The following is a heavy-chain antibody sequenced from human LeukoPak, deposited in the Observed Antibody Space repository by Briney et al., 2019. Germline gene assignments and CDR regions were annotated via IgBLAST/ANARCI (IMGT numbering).Heavy chain of an antibody. V-gene: IGHV4-59*11. J-gene: IGHJ6*03. CDR1: GGSISNHY. CDR2: IYYSGST. D-gene: IGHD6-6*01. Sequence: SETLSLTCTVSGGSISNHYWSWIRQPPGKGLEWIGYIYYSGSTNYNPSLKSRVTISVDTSKNQFSLKLSSVTAADTAVYYCAREVRVVASYYYYMDVWGKGTTVTVSS. CDR3: AREVRVVASYYYYMDV.